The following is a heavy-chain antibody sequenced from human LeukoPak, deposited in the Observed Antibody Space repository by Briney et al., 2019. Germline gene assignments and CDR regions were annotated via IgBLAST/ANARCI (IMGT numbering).Heavy chain of an antibody. J-gene: IGHJ4*02. CDR3: ARLAVTSTNY. CDR1: GYTFTSYD. Sequence: ASVKVSCKASGYTFTSYDINWVRQAPGQGLEWMGVINPSGGSTTYAQKFQGRVTVTRDTSTSTVYMELSSLRSEDTAVYFCARLAVTSTNYWGQGALVTVSS. V-gene: IGHV1-46*01. D-gene: IGHD6-19*01. CDR2: INPSGGST.